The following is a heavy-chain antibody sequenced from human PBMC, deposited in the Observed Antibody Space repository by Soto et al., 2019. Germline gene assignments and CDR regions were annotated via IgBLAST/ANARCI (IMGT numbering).Heavy chain of an antibody. V-gene: IGHV4-61*01. J-gene: IGHJ6*02. CDR3: ARDLDV. CDR1: GGSVSSGSSY. CDR2: IYYSGST. Sequence: PSETLSLTCTVSGGSVSSGSSYWSWIRQPPGKGLEWIGYIYYSGSTNYNPSLKTRVTISVDTSKNQFSLQLSSVTAADTAVYYCARDLDVWGQGTTVTVSS.